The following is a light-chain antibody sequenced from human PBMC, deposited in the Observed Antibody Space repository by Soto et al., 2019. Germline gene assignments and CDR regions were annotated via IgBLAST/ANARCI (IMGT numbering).Light chain of an antibody. J-gene: IGKJ3*01. CDR2: DAS. Sequence: DIPMTQSPSTLSASVGDRVTITCRASQSINTWLAWYQQKPGKAPKLLIYDASSLESGVPSRFSGSGSGTEFTLTISSLQPDDLASYYCQQYNSYSLFTFGPGTKVDIK. CDR3: QQYNSYSLFT. V-gene: IGKV1-5*01. CDR1: QSINTW.